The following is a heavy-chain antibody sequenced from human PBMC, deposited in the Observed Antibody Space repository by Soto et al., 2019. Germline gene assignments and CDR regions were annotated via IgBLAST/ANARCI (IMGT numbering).Heavy chain of an antibody. J-gene: IGHJ3*02. CDR2: IYPGDSDT. CDR1: AHSFSNYW. Sequence: PGESLKISCKGSAHSFSNYWIAWVLQMPGKGLEWMGIIYPGDSDTRYSPSFQGRFTISRDNSKNTLYLQMNSLRAEDTAVYYCAKRQWSEYAFDIWGQGTMVTVSS. V-gene: IGHV5-51*01. CDR3: AKRQWSEYAFDI. D-gene: IGHD2-8*01.